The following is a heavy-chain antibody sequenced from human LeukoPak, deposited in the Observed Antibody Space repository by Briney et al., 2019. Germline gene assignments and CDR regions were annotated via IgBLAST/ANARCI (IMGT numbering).Heavy chain of an antibody. D-gene: IGHD3-22*01. V-gene: IGHV4-34*01. Sequence: SETLSLTCAVYGGSFSGYYWSWIRQPPGKGLEWIGEINHSGSTNYNPSLKSRVTISVDTSKNQFSLKLSSVTAADTAVYYCARTSVYYDSSGYRSWGQGTLVTVSS. CDR1: GGSFSGYY. J-gene: IGHJ5*02. CDR3: ARTSVYYDSSGYRS. CDR2: INHSGST.